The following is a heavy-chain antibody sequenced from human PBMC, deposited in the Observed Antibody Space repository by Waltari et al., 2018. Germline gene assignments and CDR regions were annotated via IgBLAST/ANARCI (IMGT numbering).Heavy chain of an antibody. D-gene: IGHD6-19*01. CDR1: GGSINIYY. J-gene: IGHJ4*02. V-gene: IGHV4-59*08. CDR2: VYYTGNT. Sequence: QVQLQESGPGLVKPSETLSLTCTVSGGSINIYYWSWIRQPPGKGLEWIGYVYYTGNTINTPSRESRVTLSADTSKNQVSLRLRSVTAADTAVYYCARGMSSVWYGPFDYWGQGTLVTVSS. CDR3: ARGMSSVWYGPFDY.